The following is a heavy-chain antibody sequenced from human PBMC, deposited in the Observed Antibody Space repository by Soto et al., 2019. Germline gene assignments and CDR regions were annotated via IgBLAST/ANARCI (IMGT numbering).Heavy chain of an antibody. V-gene: IGHV4-4*01. CDR3: ARLVYGARLNYKYLDF. CDR1: VASISSGNR. Sequence: QSLTCAVTVASISSGNRRTWVRKTPQRGLEYIVDIFHDGTSNYYPSFDRRVAISMDPSKNQFSLKLTSVNAADTAIHFCARLVYGARLNYKYLDFRGQGDLVIVSS. CDR2: IFHDGTS. J-gene: IGHJ4*02. D-gene: IGHD2-8*01.